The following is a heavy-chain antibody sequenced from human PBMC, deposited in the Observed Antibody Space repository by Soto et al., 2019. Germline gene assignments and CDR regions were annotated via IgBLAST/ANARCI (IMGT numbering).Heavy chain of an antibody. D-gene: IGHD2-2*01. CDR3: ARIYCSTTSCYYDY. CDR2: INQGGSQK. J-gene: IGHJ4*02. V-gene: IGHV3-7*01. CDR1: GFTFSSYW. Sequence: QLGGSLRLSCAASGFTFSSYWMSWVRQAPGKGLEWVANINQGGSQKYYVDSVKGRFTISRDNAKNSLYLQMNSLRAEDTAVYYCARIYCSTTSCYYDYWGQGTLVTVSS.